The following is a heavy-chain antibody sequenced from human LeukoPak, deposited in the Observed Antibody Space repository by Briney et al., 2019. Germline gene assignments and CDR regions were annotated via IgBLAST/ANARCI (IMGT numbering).Heavy chain of an antibody. Sequence: PGGSLRLSCIDSGFSFSGHWMHWARHLPGKGLVWVSRISPTGSTTSYADSVKGRFTVSRDNAKNTLYLQVNNLRAEDTAVYYCARGPNSNWSGLDFWGQGTLLTVSS. CDR3: ARGPNSNWSGLDF. V-gene: IGHV3-74*01. CDR2: ISPTGSTT. D-gene: IGHD6-6*01. J-gene: IGHJ4*02. CDR1: GFSFSGHW.